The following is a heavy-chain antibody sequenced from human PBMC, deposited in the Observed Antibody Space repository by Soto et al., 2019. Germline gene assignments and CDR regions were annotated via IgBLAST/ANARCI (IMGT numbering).Heavy chain of an antibody. Sequence: GSLRLSCAASGFTFSSYEMNWVRQAPGKGLEWVSYISSSGSTIYYADSVKGRFTISRDNAKNSLYLQMNSLRAEDTAVYYCARDARLGMVGYYYGMDVWGQGTTVTVSS. CDR2: ISSSGSTI. CDR1: GFTFSSYE. V-gene: IGHV3-48*03. J-gene: IGHJ6*02. D-gene: IGHD2-8*01. CDR3: ARDARLGMVGYYYGMDV.